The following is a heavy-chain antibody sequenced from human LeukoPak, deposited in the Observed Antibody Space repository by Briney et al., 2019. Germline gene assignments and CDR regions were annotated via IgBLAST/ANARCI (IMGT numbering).Heavy chain of an antibody. CDR1: GFTFSSHW. V-gene: IGHV3-74*01. D-gene: IGHD4-17*01. CDR3: ARSGGNYGDYALY. J-gene: IGHJ4*02. CDR2: INSDGSST. Sequence: PGGSLRLSCAASGFTFSSHWMHWVRQAPGKGLLWVSRINSDGSSTGYADSVKGRFTISRDNAKNTLYLQMNSLRAEDTAVYYCARSGGNYGDYALYWGQGALVTVSS.